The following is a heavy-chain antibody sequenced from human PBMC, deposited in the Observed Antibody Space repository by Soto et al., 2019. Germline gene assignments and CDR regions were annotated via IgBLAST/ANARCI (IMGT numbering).Heavy chain of an antibody. D-gene: IGHD4-17*01. CDR3: ARDTKSYGDYFFDY. V-gene: IGHV4-59*01. CDR1: GGSISSYY. J-gene: IGHJ4*02. CDR2: IYYSGST. Sequence: SETLSLTCTVSGGSISSYYWSWIRQPPGKGLEWIGYIYYSGSTNYNPSLKSRVTISVDTSKNQFSLKLSSVTAADTAVYYCARDTKSYGDYFFDYWGQGTLVTVSS.